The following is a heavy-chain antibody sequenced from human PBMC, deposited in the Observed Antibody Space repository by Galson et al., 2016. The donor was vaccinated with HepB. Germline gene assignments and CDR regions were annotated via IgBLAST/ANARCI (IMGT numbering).Heavy chain of an antibody. CDR1: GYRFSSYY. CDR2: IYPGDSDT. V-gene: IGHV5-51*01. J-gene: IGHJ4*02. Sequence: QSGAEVKKPGESLKISCKGSGYRFSSYYIAWVRQMPGKGLEWMGIIYPGDSDTRYSPSFQGQITISADKSITTAYLQWSSLKASDTAIYYCARSFQAYYFDYWGPGALVTVSS. CDR3: ARSFQAYYFDY.